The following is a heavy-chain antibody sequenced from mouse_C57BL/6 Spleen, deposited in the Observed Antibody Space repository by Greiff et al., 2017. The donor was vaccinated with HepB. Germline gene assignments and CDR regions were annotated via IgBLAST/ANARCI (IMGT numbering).Heavy chain of an antibody. Sequence: VQLKESGAELVRPGASVKLSCTASGFNIKDDYMHWVKQRPEQGLEWIGWIDPENGDTEYASKFQGKATITADTSSNTAYLQLSSLTSEDTAVYYCTFYYYGSSIGFAYWGQGTLVTVSA. CDR2: IDPENGDT. CDR3: TFYYYGSSIGFAY. J-gene: IGHJ3*01. CDR1: GFNIKDDY. V-gene: IGHV14-4*01. D-gene: IGHD1-1*01.